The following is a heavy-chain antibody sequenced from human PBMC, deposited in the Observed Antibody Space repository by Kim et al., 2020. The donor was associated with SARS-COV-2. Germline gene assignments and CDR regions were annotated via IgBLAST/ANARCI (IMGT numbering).Heavy chain of an antibody. CDR2: IYSGGSST. V-gene: IGHV3-23*03. D-gene: IGHD3-10*01. Sequence: GGSLRLSCAASGFTFSSYAMSWVRQAPGKGLEWVSVIYSGGSSTYYADSVKGRFTISRDNSKNTLYLQMNSLRAEDTAVYYCAKSTGGRFDPWGQGTLVTVSS. J-gene: IGHJ5*02. CDR1: GFTFSSYA. CDR3: AKSTGGRFDP.